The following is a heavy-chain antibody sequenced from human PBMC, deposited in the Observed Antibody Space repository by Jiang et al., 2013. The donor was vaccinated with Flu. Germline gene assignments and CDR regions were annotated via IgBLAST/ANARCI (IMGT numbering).Heavy chain of an antibody. CDR3: ARIRREVATISFFPVEVFDI. D-gene: IGHD5-24*01. CDR2: IDWDDDK. Sequence: KPTQTLTLTCTFSGFSLSTSGMCVSWIRQPPGKALEWLARIDWDDDKYYSTSLKTRLTISKDTSKNQVVLTMTNMDPVDTATYYCARIRREVATISFFPVEVFDIWGQGTMVTVSS. CDR1: GFSLSTSGMC. V-gene: IGHV2-70*11. J-gene: IGHJ3*02.